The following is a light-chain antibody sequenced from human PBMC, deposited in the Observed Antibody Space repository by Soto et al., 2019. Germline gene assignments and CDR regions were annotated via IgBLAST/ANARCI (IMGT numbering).Light chain of an antibody. Sequence: DVQMTQSPSTLSASVGDEVTVTCRASQNIKVSLAWYQQKPGKAPKLLIYAASSLDSGVPSRFSGSGSGTDFTLPIRGLQPDAFALYYCEQYRIYPWTFGQGTKVEIK. CDR1: QNIKVS. CDR3: EQYRIYPWT. CDR2: AAS. V-gene: IGKV1-5*01. J-gene: IGKJ1*01.